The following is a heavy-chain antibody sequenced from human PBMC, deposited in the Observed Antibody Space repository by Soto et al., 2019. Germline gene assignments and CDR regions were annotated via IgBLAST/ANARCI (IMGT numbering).Heavy chain of an antibody. CDR1: GDSITSNSYF. CDR2: IYYSGTT. D-gene: IGHD3-22*01. Sequence: SETLSLTCTVSGDSITSNSYFWAWIRQPPGKGLEWIGSIYYSGTTYYNPSLKSRVTIDMAKNEVSLKLTSVTAADTAVYFCARLGAYYQAMDSWGQGTLVTVSS. V-gene: IGHV4-39*01. J-gene: IGHJ1*01. CDR3: ARLGAYYQAMDS.